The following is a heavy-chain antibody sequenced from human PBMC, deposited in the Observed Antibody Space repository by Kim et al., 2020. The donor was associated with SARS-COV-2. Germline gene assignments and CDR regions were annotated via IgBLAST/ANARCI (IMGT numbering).Heavy chain of an antibody. Sequence: YADSEKGRFPIARDNSKNTLYLQLNSLRAEDTAVYYCAIVASKLRFLNFEYWGQGTLVTVSP. V-gene: IGHV3-23*01. CDR3: AIVASKLRFLNFEY. J-gene: IGHJ4*02. D-gene: IGHD3-3*01.